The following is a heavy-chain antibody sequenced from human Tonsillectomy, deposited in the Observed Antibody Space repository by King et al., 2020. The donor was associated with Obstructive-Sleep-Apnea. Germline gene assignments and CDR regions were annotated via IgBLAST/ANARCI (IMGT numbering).Heavy chain of an antibody. D-gene: IGHD1-14*01. CDR3: ARSDAPATAPLDY. CDR1: GITVSSSY. J-gene: IGHJ4*02. Sequence: QLVQSGGGLVQPGGSLRLSCAASGITVSSSYMAWVRQAPGKGLEWVSVIYTGGSTYYADSVKGRFTISRHNSKNTLYFQMNSLRAEDTAVYYCARSDAPATAPLDYWGQGTLVTVSS. V-gene: IGHV3-53*04. CDR2: IYTGGST.